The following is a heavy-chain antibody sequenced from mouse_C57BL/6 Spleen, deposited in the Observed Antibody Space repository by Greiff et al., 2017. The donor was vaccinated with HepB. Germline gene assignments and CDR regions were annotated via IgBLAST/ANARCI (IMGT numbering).Heavy chain of an antibody. Sequence: EVNVVESGEGLVKPGGSLKLSCAASGFTFSSYAMSWVRQTPEKRLEWVAYISSGVDYIYYADTVKGRFTISRDNARNTLYLQMSSLKSEDTAMYYCTRGYGSSYFDYWGQGTTLTVSS. V-gene: IGHV5-9-1*02. J-gene: IGHJ2*01. CDR2: ISSGVDYI. CDR1: GFTFSSYA. CDR3: TRGYGSSYFDY. D-gene: IGHD1-1*01.